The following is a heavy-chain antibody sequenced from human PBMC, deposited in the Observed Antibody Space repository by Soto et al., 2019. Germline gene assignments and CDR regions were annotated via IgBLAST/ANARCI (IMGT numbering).Heavy chain of an antibody. Sequence: SVKVSCKASGGTFSRYRINWVRQAPGQGLEWVGGIVPIYRTADYAQKFQGRVTITADESARTAYMELRSLKSQDTAVYYCARDSGAKLSSSWGQGTLVNVSS. CDR1: GGTFSRYR. CDR3: ARDSGAKLSSS. CDR2: IVPIYRTA. J-gene: IGHJ4*02. V-gene: IGHV1-69*13. D-gene: IGHD6-13*01.